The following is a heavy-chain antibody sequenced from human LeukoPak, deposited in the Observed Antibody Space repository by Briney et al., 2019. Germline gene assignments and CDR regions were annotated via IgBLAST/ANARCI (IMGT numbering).Heavy chain of an antibody. CDR2: INPNSGGT. J-gene: IGHJ6*03. CDR1: GYTFTGYY. Sequence: ASVKVSCKASGYTFTGYYMHWVRQAPGQGLEWMGWINPNSGGTNYAQKFQGRVTMTRDTSISTAYMELSRLRSDDTAVYYCARVGGYCSGGSCYSGYYYYYMDVWGKGTTVTISS. CDR3: ARVGGYCSGGSCYSGYYYYYMDV. V-gene: IGHV1-2*02. D-gene: IGHD2-15*01.